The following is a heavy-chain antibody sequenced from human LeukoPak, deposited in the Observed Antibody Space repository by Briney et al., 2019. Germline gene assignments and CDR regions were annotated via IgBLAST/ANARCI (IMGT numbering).Heavy chain of an antibody. D-gene: IGHD1-26*01. Sequence: SETLSLTCTVSGGSISSYYWSWIRQPAGKGLEWIGRIYASGSTNYNPSLKSRVTMSVDTSKSQLSLKLISVTAADTAVYYCARDPRGIVGASHNWFDPWGQGTLVTVSS. CDR3: ARDPRGIVGASHNWFDP. J-gene: IGHJ5*02. CDR1: GGSISSYY. CDR2: IYASGST. V-gene: IGHV4-4*07.